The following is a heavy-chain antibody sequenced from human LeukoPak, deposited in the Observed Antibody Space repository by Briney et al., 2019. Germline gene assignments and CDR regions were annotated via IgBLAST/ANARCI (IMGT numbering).Heavy chain of an antibody. Sequence: SETLSLTCTVSGGSISSYYWSWIRQPPGKGLEWIGYIYYSGSTNYSPSLKSRVTISVDTSKNQFSLKLSSVTAADTAVYYCAREGYLPYYFDYWGQGTLVTVSS. J-gene: IGHJ4*02. V-gene: IGHV4-59*12. CDR2: IYYSGST. CDR1: GGSISSYY. D-gene: IGHD6-13*01. CDR3: AREGYLPYYFDY.